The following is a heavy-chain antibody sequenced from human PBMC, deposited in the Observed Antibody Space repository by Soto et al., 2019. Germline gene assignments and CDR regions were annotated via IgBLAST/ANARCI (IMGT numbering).Heavy chain of an antibody. V-gene: IGHV6-1*01. CDR2: TYYRSKWYN. CDR1: GDSVSSNSAA. Sequence: PSQTLSLTCVISGDSVSSNSAAWNRIRQSPSRGLEWLGRTYYRSKWYNDYAVSVKSRITINPDTSKNQFSLQLNSVTPEDTAVYYCARDIEYSSSSDYGMDVWGQGTTVTVSS. J-gene: IGHJ6*02. D-gene: IGHD6-6*01. CDR3: ARDIEYSSSSDYGMDV.